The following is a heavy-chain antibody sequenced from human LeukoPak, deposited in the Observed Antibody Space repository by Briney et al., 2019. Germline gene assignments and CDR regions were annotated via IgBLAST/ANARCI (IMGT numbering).Heavy chain of an antibody. CDR2: IYYSGGA. D-gene: IGHD6-6*01. J-gene: IGHJ4*02. CDR1: GGSVSSSSYY. Sequence: RPSETLSLTCSVSGGSVSSSSYYWGWIRQPPGKGLEWIGSIYYSGGAYYNPSLNSRVTISVDTSKNQFSLRLSSVTAADTAVYYCARPYSNSIYYFDSWGQGTLVTVSS. CDR3: ARPYSNSIYYFDS. V-gene: IGHV4-39*01.